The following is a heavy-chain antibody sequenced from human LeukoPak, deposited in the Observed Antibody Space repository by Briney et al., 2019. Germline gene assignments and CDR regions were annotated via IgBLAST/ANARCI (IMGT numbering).Heavy chain of an antibody. Sequence: SETLSLTCGVSGGSISNTNWWSWVRQPPGQGLEWIGEISLTGLTHYNPSLESRVTMSLDKSKNQLSLNLTSVTAADTAVYYCSRENGAFSPFGYWGQGTLVTVLS. D-gene: IGHD2-8*01. J-gene: IGHJ4*02. CDR2: ISLTGLT. V-gene: IGHV4-4*02. CDR1: GGSISNTNW. CDR3: SRENGAFSPFGY.